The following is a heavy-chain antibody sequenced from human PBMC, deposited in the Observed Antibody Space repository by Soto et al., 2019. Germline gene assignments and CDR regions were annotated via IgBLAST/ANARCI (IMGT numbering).Heavy chain of an antibody. Sequence: QITLKESGPTLVKPTQTHTLTCTFSGFSLSTNRVGVGWIRQPPGKALEWLALIYWDDDKRYSPSLKSRLTITKDTSKNQVVLTRTNMDPVDTATDYCAHRGQLELGDYCDYWGQGTLVTVSS. V-gene: IGHV2-5*02. CDR3: AHRGQLELGDYCDY. CDR1: GFSLSTNRVG. D-gene: IGHD6-13*01. CDR2: IYWDDDK. J-gene: IGHJ4*02.